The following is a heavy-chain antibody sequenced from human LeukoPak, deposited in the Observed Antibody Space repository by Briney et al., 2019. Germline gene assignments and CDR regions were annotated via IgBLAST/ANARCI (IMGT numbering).Heavy chain of an antibody. CDR1: GGSSSSGGYY. J-gene: IGHJ5*02. CDR3: ARGARGGYYYEGANHWFDP. Sequence: SETLTLTCTVSGGSSSSGGYYWSWIRQHPGKGLEWIVYIYYSGSTYYNPSLKSRVTVSVDTSKNQFSLKLSSVTAADTAVYYCARGARGGYYYEGANHWFDPWGQGTLVTVSS. V-gene: IGHV4-31*03. D-gene: IGHD3-22*01. CDR2: IYYSGST.